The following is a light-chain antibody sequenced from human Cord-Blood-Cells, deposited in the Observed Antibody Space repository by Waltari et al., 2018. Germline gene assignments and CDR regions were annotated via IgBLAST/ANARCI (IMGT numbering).Light chain of an antibody. CDR3: QQRSNWPPIT. CDR1: QSVSSY. Sequence: EIVLTQSTATLSLSPGERATLSCRASQSVSSYLAWYQQKPGQPPRLLIYDASNRATGIPARFSGSGSGTDFTLTISSLEPEDFAVYYCQQRSNWPPITFGQGTRLEIK. V-gene: IGKV3-11*01. CDR2: DAS. J-gene: IGKJ5*01.